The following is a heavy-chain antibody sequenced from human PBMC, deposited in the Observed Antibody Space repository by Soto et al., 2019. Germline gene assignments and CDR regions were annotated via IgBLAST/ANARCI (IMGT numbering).Heavy chain of an antibody. Sequence: QVQLQESGPGLVKPSETLSLTCTVSGGSISSYYWSWIRQPPGKGLEWIGYIYYSGSTNYNPSLKRLVTLSVDTSKNPFSLKLSSVTAADTAVYYCASGVSSGWSRYFDLWGRGTLVTVSS. CDR2: IYYSGST. J-gene: IGHJ2*01. V-gene: IGHV4-59*01. CDR1: GGSISSYY. CDR3: ASGVSSGWSRYFDL. D-gene: IGHD6-13*01.